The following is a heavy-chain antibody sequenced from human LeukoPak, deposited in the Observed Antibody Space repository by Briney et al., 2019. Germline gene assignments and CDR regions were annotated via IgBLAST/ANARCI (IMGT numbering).Heavy chain of an antibody. J-gene: IGHJ4*02. D-gene: IGHD2-2*01. CDR3: ATSSGANCSSTSCYLNY. CDR1: GFTVSSNY. V-gene: IGHV3-23*01. CDR2: ISGSGGST. Sequence: GGSLRLSCAASGFTVSSNYMSWVRQAPGKGLEWVSAISGSGGSTYYADSVKGRFTISRDNSKNTLYLQMNSLRAEDTAVYYCATSSGANCSSTSCYLNYWGQGTLVTVSS.